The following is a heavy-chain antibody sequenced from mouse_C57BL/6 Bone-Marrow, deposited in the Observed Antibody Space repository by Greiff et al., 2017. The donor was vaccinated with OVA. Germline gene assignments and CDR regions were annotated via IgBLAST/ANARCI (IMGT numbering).Heavy chain of an antibody. D-gene: IGHD2-5*01. CDR3: TRSYSNYGDFDY. V-gene: IGHV1-15*01. J-gene: IGHJ2*01. Sequence: QVQLQQSGAELVRPGASVTLSCKASGYTFTDYEMHWVKQTPVHGLEWIGAIDPETGGTAYNQKFKGKAILTADKSYSTAYMELRSLTSEDSAVYYGTRSYSNYGDFDYWGQGTTLTVSS. CDR1: GYTFTDYE. CDR2: IDPETGGT.